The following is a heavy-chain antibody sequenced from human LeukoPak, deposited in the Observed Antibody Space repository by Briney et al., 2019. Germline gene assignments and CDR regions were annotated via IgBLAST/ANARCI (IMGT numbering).Heavy chain of an antibody. CDR2: IYSDAT. V-gene: IGHV3-74*01. CDR3: ANVGAFGDRGLWSSDYNRELGYFQH. D-gene: IGHD3-3*01. J-gene: IGHJ1*01. CDR1: GFTLSSYW. Sequence: GGSLRLSCAASGFTLSSYWIHWVRQAPGKGLVWVSRIYSDATYYADSVKGRFTISRDNSKNTLYLQMNSLRVEDTAVYYCANVGAFGDRGLWSSDYNRELGYFQHWGQGTLVTVSS.